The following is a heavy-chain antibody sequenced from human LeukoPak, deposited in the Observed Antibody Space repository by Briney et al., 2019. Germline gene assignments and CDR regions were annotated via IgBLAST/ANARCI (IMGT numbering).Heavy chain of an antibody. J-gene: IGHJ4*02. V-gene: IGHV1-2*02. CDR3: ARGEPIFRGYNFPEYFDY. D-gene: IGHD5-18*01. Sequence: ASVKVSCKASGHTFIDYYIHWVRQAPGHGLEWMGWINPNSGATNIAQKFQGRFTVTRDTSITTAFMDLSSLRSDDTAVYYCARGEPIFRGYNFPEYFDYWGQGSLVTVSS. CDR2: INPNSGAT. CDR1: GHTFIDYY.